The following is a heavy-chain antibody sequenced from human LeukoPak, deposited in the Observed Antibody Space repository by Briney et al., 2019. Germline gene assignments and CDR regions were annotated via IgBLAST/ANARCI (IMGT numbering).Heavy chain of an antibody. CDR2: ISGGSGTI. CDR1: GFTFSSYS. J-gene: IGHJ4*02. CDR3: ARGRGYSSSPFDY. D-gene: IGHD6-13*01. V-gene: IGHV3-48*02. Sequence: GGSLRLSCAASGFTFSSYSMNWVRQAPGKGLEWVSYISGGSGTIYYADFVKSRFTISRDNGKNSLYLQMNSLRDGDTAVYYCARGRGYSSSPFDYWGQGTLVTVSS.